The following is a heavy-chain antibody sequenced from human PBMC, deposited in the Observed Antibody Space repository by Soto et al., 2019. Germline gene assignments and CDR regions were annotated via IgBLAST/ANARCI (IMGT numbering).Heavy chain of an antibody. J-gene: IGHJ4*02. V-gene: IGHV3-43*01. CDR2: ISWDGGNT. CDR1: GFTFDDYT. CDR3: AKDTSWTIDY. D-gene: IGHD4-17*01. Sequence: GGSLRLSCAASGFTFDDYTMHWVRQAPGKGLEWVSMISWDGGNTYYADSVKGRFTISRDNSKNSLYLQMNSLRTEDTAPYYCAKDTSWTIDYWGQGTLVTVSS.